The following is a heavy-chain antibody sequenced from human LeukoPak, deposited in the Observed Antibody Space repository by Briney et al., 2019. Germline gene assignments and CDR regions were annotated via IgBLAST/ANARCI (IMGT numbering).Heavy chain of an antibody. J-gene: IGHJ4*01. Sequence: SETLSLTCAVSGYSISSGYYWGWIRQPPGKGLEWIGSIYHSGSTYYNPSLKSRVTISVETSKNQFSLKLTSVAAADTAVYYCARQGVVLVPAVGSGSYSVIDYWGQGTLVTVSS. CDR3: ARQGVVLVPAVGSGSYSVIDY. D-gene: IGHD3-10*01. V-gene: IGHV4-38-2*01. CDR1: GYSISSGYY. CDR2: IYHSGST.